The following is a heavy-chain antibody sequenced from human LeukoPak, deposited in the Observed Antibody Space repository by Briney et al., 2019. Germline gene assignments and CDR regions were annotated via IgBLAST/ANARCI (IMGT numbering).Heavy chain of an antibody. Sequence: KPSETLSLTCSLPGGSINIDYGCCIPQCPRKGLEWIWYMFYTGSTNYNPSLKSRVTMSLATSKTQFSLKLSSVTPADTAVYYCARVSVVYGMDVWGQGTTVTVSS. CDR3: ARVSVVYGMDV. CDR1: GGSINIDY. V-gene: IGHV4-59*01. CDR2: MFYTGST. J-gene: IGHJ6*02.